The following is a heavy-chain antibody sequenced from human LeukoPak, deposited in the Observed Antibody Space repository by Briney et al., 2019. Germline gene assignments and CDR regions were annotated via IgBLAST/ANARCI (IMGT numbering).Heavy chain of an antibody. CDR1: GFTFSSYA. V-gene: IGHV3-30-3*01. CDR2: ISYDGSNK. Sequence: GGSLRLSCAASGFTFSSYAMHWVRQAPGKGLEWVAVISYDGSNKYYADSVKGRFTISRDNSKNTLYLQMNSLRAEDTAVYYCASSSGWLPFDYWGQGTLVTVSS. J-gene: IGHJ4*02. D-gene: IGHD6-19*01. CDR3: ASSSGWLPFDY.